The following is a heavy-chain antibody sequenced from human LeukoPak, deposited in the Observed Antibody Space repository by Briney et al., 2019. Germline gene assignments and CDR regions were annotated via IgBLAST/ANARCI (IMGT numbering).Heavy chain of an antibody. CDR1: GFSLSSYW. V-gene: IGHV3-74*01. J-gene: IGHJ4*02. D-gene: IGHD2-2*03. CDR3: AMDINGDLFHL. Sequence: GGSLRLSCAGSGFSLSSYWMHWVRQAPEKGLEWVPRIKNDGSATTYADSVKGRFSISTDSAKNTAYLQMNSLRVEDTAMYYCAMDINGDLFHLWGQGTLVTVSS. CDR2: IKNDGSAT.